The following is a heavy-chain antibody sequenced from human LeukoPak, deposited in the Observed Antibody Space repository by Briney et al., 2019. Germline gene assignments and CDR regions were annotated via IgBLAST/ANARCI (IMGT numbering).Heavy chain of an antibody. CDR3: ATHGTDLYKWNDY. D-gene: IGHD1-1*01. CDR2: IYYSGST. V-gene: IGHV4-39*01. Sequence: SQTLSLTCTVSGGSISSGDYYWSWIRQPPGKGLEWIGSIYYSGSTYYNPSLKSRVTVSVDTSKNQFSLKLSSVAAADTAVYYCATHGTDLYKWNDYWGQGTLVTVSS. CDR1: GGSISSGDYY. J-gene: IGHJ4*02.